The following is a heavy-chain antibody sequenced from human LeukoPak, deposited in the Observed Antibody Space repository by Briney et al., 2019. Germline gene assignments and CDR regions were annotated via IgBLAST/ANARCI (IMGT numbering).Heavy chain of an antibody. CDR1: GYSISSGYY. Sequence: TSETLSLTCAVSGYSISSGYYWNWIRQPAGKGLEWIGRIYTNGGASYNPSLKSRVTISIDASKNQFSLKLSSVTAAETAVYYCAREPPGYWGQGILVTVSS. V-gene: IGHV4-61*02. CDR3: AREPPGY. CDR2: IYTNGGA. J-gene: IGHJ4*02.